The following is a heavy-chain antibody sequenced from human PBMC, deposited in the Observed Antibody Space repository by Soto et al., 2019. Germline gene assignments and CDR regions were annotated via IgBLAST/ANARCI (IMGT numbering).Heavy chain of an antibody. V-gene: IGHV1-18*01. Sequence: QVHLVQSGVEVKTPGASVKVSCQASGYTFFTYDISWVRQAPGQGLEWMGWISTYSGDTKYAQKFQGRVTMTTDTSTTTAYLELRSLRSAEPAVYYCARHHGPTTSENWFDPWGQGTLVTVSS. J-gene: IGHJ5*02. CDR2: ISTYSGDT. CDR3: ARHHGPTTSENWFDP. D-gene: IGHD5-12*01. CDR1: GYTFFTYD.